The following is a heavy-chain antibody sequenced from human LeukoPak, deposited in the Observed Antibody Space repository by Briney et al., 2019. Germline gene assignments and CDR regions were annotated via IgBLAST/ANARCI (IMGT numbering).Heavy chain of an antibody. Sequence: GGSLRLSCAASGFTFSRDWMHWVRQAPGKGLVWVSRISDDGSITTYADSVKGRFTISRDNAKKTLYLQMNSLRPEDTALYYCAKDYGYSSSWYDYWGQGTLVTVSS. CDR2: ISDDGSIT. D-gene: IGHD6-13*01. J-gene: IGHJ4*02. V-gene: IGHV3-74*03. CDR1: GFTFSRDW. CDR3: AKDYGYSSSWYDY.